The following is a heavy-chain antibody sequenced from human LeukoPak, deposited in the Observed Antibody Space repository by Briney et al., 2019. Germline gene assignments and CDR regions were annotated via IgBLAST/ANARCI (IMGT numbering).Heavy chain of an antibody. CDR1: GGSFSGYY. Sequence: PSETLSLTCAAYGGSFSGYYWSWTRQPPGKGLEWVSLIYSGGGTYYADSVRGRFTISRDDSKNTLYLQMNSLRAEDTAVYYCVRRAGGYSHPYDYWGQGTLVTVSS. D-gene: IGHD4-23*01. CDR3: VRRAGGYSHPYDY. V-gene: IGHV3-53*01. J-gene: IGHJ4*02. CDR2: IYSGGGT.